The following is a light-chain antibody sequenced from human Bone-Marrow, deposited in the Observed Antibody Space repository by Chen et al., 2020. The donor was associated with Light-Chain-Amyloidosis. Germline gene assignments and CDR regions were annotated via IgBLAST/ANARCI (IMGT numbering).Light chain of an antibody. CDR3: ASWDDSLNGRVV. J-gene: IGLJ2*01. CDR2: SNT. Sequence: QSVLTHPPSPSRSPGPRVTISCSACSSNIVSNAVHWYQQLPGTAPPLLIYSNTQRPSVVPDRFSGSKSGTSASLAISGLQSEDEADYYCASWDDSLNGRVVFGGGTKLTVL. CDR1: SSNIVSNA. V-gene: IGLV1-44*01.